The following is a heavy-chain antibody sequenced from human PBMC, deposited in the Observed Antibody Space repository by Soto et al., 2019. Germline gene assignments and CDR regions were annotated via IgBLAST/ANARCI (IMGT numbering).Heavy chain of an antibody. D-gene: IGHD3-22*01. Sequence: SETLSLTCTVSGGSISSYYWSWIRQPPGKGLEWIGYIYYSGSTNYNPSLKSRVTISVDTSKNQFSLKLSSVTAADTAVYYCARDDYDSSGYYSRWGQGTLVTVSS. V-gene: IGHV4-59*01. CDR1: GGSISSYY. J-gene: IGHJ4*02. CDR3: ARDDYDSSGYYSR. CDR2: IYYSGST.